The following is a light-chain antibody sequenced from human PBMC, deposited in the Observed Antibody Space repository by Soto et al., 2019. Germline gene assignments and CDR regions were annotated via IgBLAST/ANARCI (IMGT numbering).Light chain of an antibody. V-gene: IGLV2-8*01. Sequence: QSALTQPPSASGSPAQSVTISCTGTSSDVGGYNYVSWYQQYPDKAPKLMIYEVSKRPSGVPDRFSGSKSGNTASLTVSGLQAEDDAHYYCSSYAGSNNWIFGGGTKVTVL. J-gene: IGLJ2*01. CDR2: EVS. CDR3: SSYAGSNNWI. CDR1: SSDVGGYNY.